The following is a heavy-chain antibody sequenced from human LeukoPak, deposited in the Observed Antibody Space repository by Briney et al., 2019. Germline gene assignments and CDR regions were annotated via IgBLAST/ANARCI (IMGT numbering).Heavy chain of an antibody. CDR3: ARVGRAKAFDI. J-gene: IGHJ3*02. Sequence: GGSLRLSCAASGFTFSSYAMHWVRQAPGKGLEYVSAISSNGGSTYYANSVKGRFTISRDNSKNTLYLQMGSLRAEDMAVYYCARVGRAKAFDIWGQGTMVTVSS. V-gene: IGHV3-64*01. D-gene: IGHD2-15*01. CDR2: ISSNGGST. CDR1: GFTFSSYA.